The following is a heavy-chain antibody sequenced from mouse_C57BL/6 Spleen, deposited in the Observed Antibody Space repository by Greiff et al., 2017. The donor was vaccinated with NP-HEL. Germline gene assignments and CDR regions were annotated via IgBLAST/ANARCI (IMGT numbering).Heavy chain of an antibody. CDR2: IYPGDGDT. J-gene: IGHJ4*01. Sequence: QVQLQQSGPELVKPGASVKISCKASGYAFSSSWMNWVKQRPGKGLEWIGRIYPGDGDTNYNGKFKGKATLTADKSSSTAYMQLSSLTSEDSAVYFCARRGYDYDPYAMDYWGQGTSVTVSS. CDR3: ARRGYDYDPYAMDY. CDR1: GYAFSSSW. V-gene: IGHV1-82*01. D-gene: IGHD2-4*01.